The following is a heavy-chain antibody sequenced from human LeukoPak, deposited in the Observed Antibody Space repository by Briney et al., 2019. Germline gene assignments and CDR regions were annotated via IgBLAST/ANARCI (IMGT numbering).Heavy chain of an antibody. CDR1: GDSISSGDYY. CDR2: ISSSGST. D-gene: IGHD1-7*01. Sequence: PSETLSLTCTVSGDSISSGDYYWSWIRQPAGKGLEWIGRISSSGSTNYNPSLKSRVTISVDTSKNQFSLKLSSVTAADTAVYYCARARNYRGNWFDPWGQGTLVTVSS. V-gene: IGHV4-61*02. CDR3: ARARNYRGNWFDP. J-gene: IGHJ5*02.